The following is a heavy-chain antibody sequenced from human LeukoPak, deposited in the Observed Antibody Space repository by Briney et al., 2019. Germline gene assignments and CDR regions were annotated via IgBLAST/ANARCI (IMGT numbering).Heavy chain of an antibody. CDR1: GASIRNYY. CDR2: IYYSGST. CDR3: ARRYSSSWYVGFFDP. J-gene: IGHJ5*02. D-gene: IGHD6-13*01. Sequence: SETLSLTCTVSGASIRNYYWSWIRQSLGKGLEWIGYIYYSGSTNYNPSLESRVAMSVDTSKNQFSLRLSSVTAADTAIYYCARRYSSSWYVGFFDPWGQGTLVTVSS. V-gene: IGHV4-59*08.